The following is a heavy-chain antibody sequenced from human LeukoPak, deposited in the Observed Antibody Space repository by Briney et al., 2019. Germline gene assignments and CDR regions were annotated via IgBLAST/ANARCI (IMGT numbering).Heavy chain of an antibody. Sequence: PGGSLRPSCATSGFTFSSYWMSWVRRAPGKGLEWVANIKQDGSQIFYVDSVKGRFTISRDTAKNSLSLQMNSLRAEDTAVYYCAREYCSGTSCYGYFDYWGQGTLVIVSS. V-gene: IGHV3-7*01. CDR3: AREYCSGTSCYGYFDY. J-gene: IGHJ4*02. CDR1: GFTFSSYW. CDR2: IKQDGSQI. D-gene: IGHD2-2*01.